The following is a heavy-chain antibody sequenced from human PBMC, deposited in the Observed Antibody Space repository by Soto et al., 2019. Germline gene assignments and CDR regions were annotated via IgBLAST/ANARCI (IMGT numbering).Heavy chain of an antibody. J-gene: IGHJ5*02. CDR2: IIPPLDKT. D-gene: IGHD5-12*01. CDR3: APTTGALVPVPS. Sequence: QVQLVQSGAEVKRPGSSVHVSCKASGGSFSSYTVSWVRQAPGQGLEWMGRIIPPLDKTNYAQKFESRLTITADRSTSTVYMELRSLRFEDTAVYYCAPTTGALVPVPSWGLGTLVTVSS. CDR1: GGSFSSYT. V-gene: IGHV1-69*02.